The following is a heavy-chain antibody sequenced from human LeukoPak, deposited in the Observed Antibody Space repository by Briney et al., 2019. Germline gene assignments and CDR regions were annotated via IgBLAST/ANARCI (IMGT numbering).Heavy chain of an antibody. CDR3: ARQGYTASYYFLDY. D-gene: IGHD1-26*01. J-gene: IGHJ4*02. CDR2: IYTTGAT. Sequence: PSETLSLTCTVSGGSIMSYFWGWVRQPAGKGLEWIGRIYTTGATFYNPSLKTRLTMPIDTSKNQFSLRLTSVVAADTAVYYCARQGYTASYYFLDYWSQGTLVTASS. CDR1: GGSIMSYF. V-gene: IGHV4-4*07.